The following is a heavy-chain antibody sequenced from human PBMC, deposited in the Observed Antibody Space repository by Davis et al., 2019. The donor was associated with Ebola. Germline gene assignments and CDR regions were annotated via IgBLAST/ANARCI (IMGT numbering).Heavy chain of an antibody. V-gene: IGHV3-30-3*01. D-gene: IGHD2-2*01. CDR1: GFTFSSYA. Sequence: GGSLRLSCAASGFTFSSYAMHWVRQAPGKGLEWVAVISYDGSNKYYADSVKGRFTISRDNSKNTLYLQMNSLRAEDTAVYYCARGPQDQLLLDYWFDPWGQGTLVTVSS. CDR2: ISYDGSNK. CDR3: ARGPQDQLLLDYWFDP. J-gene: IGHJ5*02.